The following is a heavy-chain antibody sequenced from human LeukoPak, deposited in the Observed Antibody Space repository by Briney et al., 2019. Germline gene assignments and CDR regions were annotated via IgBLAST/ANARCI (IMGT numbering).Heavy chain of an antibody. D-gene: IGHD2-15*01. CDR3: ATSGKYCSGGSCYRYFDY. V-gene: IGHV1-69-2*01. CDR1: GYTFTSYG. CDR2: VDPEDGET. Sequence: GASVKVSCKASGYTFTSYGISWVRQAPGKGLEWMGLVDPEDGETIYAEKFQGRVTITADTSTDTAYMELSSLRSEDMAVYYCATSGKYCSGGSCYRYFDYWGQGTLVTVSS. J-gene: IGHJ4*02.